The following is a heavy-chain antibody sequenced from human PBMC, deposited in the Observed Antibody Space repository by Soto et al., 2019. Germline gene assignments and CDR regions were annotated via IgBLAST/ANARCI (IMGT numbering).Heavy chain of an antibody. CDR2: MNPNSGNT. V-gene: IGHV1-8*01. Sequence: QVQLVQSGAEVKKPGASVKVSCKASGYTFTSYDINWVRQATGQGLEWMGWMNPNSGNTGYAQKFQGRVTMTRNTSMSTAYMELSSLRSEDTAVYYCARGGAYCGGDCYYYYYGMDVWGQGTTVTVSS. D-gene: IGHD2-21*02. CDR1: GYTFTSYD. CDR3: ARGGAYCGGDCYYYYYGMDV. J-gene: IGHJ6*02.